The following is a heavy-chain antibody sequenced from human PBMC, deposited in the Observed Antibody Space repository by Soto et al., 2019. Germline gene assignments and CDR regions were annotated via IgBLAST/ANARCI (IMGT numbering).Heavy chain of an antibody. CDR3: AKGFIRDCGGDCNVDT. V-gene: IGHV3-23*01. J-gene: IGHJ5*02. Sequence: EVQLLESGGGLVQPGGSLRLSCAASGFTFSSYTMSWVRQAPGKGLEWVSGISATGGSTYYADSVKGRFTFSRDNSKNTLYLQMNSLRAEDTAVYYCAKGFIRDCGGDCNVDTWGQGTLVTVSS. CDR1: GFTFSSYT. D-gene: IGHD2-21*02. CDR2: ISATGGST.